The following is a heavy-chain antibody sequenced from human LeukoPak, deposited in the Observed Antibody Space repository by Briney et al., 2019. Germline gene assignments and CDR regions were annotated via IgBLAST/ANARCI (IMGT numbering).Heavy chain of an antibody. V-gene: IGHV3-33*08. CDR2: IWDDGSNR. D-gene: IGHD3-16*01. CDR3: ARVFGRHEVGLMDY. J-gene: IGHJ4*02. CDR1: AFIFSGHW. Sequence: GGSLRLSCEGSAFIFSGHWMNWVRQAPGKGLEWVAVIWDDGSNRYYTDSVKGRFTISRDDPKNTLNLQMNSLRGEDTAVYYCARVFGRHEVGLMDYWGQGTLVTVSS.